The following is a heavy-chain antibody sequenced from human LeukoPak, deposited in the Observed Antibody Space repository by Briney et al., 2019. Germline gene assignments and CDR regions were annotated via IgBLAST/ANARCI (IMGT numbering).Heavy chain of an antibody. CDR3: ARHEWGITNAFDI. D-gene: IGHD1-14*01. CDR1: GGSISSSSHY. V-gene: IGHV4-39*01. Sequence: SETLSLTCTVSGGSISSSSHYWGWIRQPPGKGLEWIGSIYYSGTTYYNPSLKSRVTISVDTSKKQFSLKLRSVTAADTAVYYCARHEWGITNAFDIWGQGTMVTVSS. J-gene: IGHJ3*02. CDR2: IYYSGTT.